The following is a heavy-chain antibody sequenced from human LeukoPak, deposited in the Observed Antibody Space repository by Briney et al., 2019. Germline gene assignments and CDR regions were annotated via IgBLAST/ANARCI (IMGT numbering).Heavy chain of an antibody. Sequence: GASVKVSCKASGDTFIINDINWVRQATGQGLEWMGWTNPNSGNTGYAQKFQGRVTMTRNISITTAYMELTDLRSEDTAVYYCARVTAAGTWTFDIWGQGTTVTVSS. D-gene: IGHD6-13*01. CDR2: TNPNSGNT. CDR3: ARVTAAGTWTFDI. CDR1: GDTFIIND. J-gene: IGHJ3*02. V-gene: IGHV1-8*02.